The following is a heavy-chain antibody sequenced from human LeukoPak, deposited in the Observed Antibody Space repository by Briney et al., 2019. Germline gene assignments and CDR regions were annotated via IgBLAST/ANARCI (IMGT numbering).Heavy chain of an antibody. Sequence: ASVKVSCKASGYTFTGYYMHWVRQAPGQGLEWMGWINPNSGGTNYAQKFQGRVTMTRDTSISTAYMELSRLRSDDAAVYYCARDSLYSSGRYPSLGNWFDPWGQGTLVTVSS. CDR3: ARDSLYSSGRYPSLGNWFDP. CDR1: GYTFTGYY. J-gene: IGHJ5*02. V-gene: IGHV1-2*02. D-gene: IGHD6-19*01. CDR2: INPNSGGT.